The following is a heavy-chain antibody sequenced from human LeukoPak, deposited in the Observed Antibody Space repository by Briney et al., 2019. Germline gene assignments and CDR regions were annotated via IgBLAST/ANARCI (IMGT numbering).Heavy chain of an antibody. CDR2: IYTSGST. V-gene: IGHV4-61*02. CDR1: GGSISSGSYY. D-gene: IGHD3-10*01. CDR3: ARVTESYGSGRRHNYYYYYMDV. Sequence: SETLSLTCTVSGGSISSGSYYWSWIRQPAGKGLEWIGRIYTSGSTIYNPSLKSRVTISVDTSKNQFSLKLSSVTAADTAVYYCARVTESYGSGRRHNYYYYYMDVWGKGTTVTISS. J-gene: IGHJ6*03.